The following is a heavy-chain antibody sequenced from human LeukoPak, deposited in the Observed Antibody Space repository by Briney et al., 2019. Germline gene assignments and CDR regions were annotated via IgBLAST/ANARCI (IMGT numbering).Heavy chain of an antibody. V-gene: IGHV3-74*01. Sequence: PGGSLRLSCAASGFTFSSYWMHWVRQAPGKGLVWVSRINSDGSSTSYADSVKGRFTISRDNAKNTLYLQMNSLRAEDTAVYYCARGYYDFWSGQRYFDYWGQGTLVTVSS. CDR2: INSDGSST. J-gene: IGHJ4*02. CDR1: GFTFSSYW. D-gene: IGHD3-3*01. CDR3: ARGYYDFWSGQRYFDY.